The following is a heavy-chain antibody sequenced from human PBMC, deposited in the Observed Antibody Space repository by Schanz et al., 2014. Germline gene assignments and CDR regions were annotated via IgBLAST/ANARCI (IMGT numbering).Heavy chain of an antibody. CDR3: VKDACYAGDCFPAEYFQH. CDR2: ITRSGGGT. CDR1: GFTFSSYA. Sequence: EVQLVESGGYLVQPGGSLRLSCSASGFTFSSYAMHWVRQASGKGLEYVSAITRSGGGTYYSDSVKGRFTISRDNSKNTLYLQMSSLRHEDSAVYYCVKDACYAGDCFPAEYFQHWGQGALVTVSS. J-gene: IGHJ1*01. V-gene: IGHV3-64D*06. D-gene: IGHD2-21*02.